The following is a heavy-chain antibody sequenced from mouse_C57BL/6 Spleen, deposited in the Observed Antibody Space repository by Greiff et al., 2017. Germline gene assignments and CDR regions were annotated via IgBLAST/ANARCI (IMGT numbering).Heavy chain of an antibody. J-gene: IGHJ1*03. V-gene: IGHV6-6*01. D-gene: IGHD1-1*01. CDR2: IRNKANNHAT. CDR1: GFTFSDAW. Sequence: EVKLEESGGGLVQPGGSMKLSCAASGFTFSDAWMDWVRQSPEKGLEWVAEIRNKANNHATYYAESVKGRFTISRDDSKSSVYLQMNSLRAEDTGIYYCTRGRFITTVVATKYFDVWGTGTTVTVSS. CDR3: TRGRFITTVVATKYFDV.